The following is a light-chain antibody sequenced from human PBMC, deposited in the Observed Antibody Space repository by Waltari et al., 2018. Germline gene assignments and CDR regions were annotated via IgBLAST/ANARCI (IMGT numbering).Light chain of an antibody. CDR1: TSDARGYNS. CDR3: GSYTGSTTWV. V-gene: IGLV2-14*01. CDR2: DVS. Sequence: QSALTQPASVSGSPGQSITISCTGATSDARGYNSVSWYQQRPGTAPNLLIFDVSTRPSGVSNRFSGSKSGNTASLTISGLQAEDEAAYYCGSYTGSTTWVFGGGTKLTVL. J-gene: IGLJ3*02.